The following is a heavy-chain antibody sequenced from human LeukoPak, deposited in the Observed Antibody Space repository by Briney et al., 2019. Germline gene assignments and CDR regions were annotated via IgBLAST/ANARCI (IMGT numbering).Heavy chain of an antibody. CDR1: GDSISSYY. CDR3: ARHQGQLWYAFDI. J-gene: IGHJ3*02. D-gene: IGHD5-18*01. CDR2: IYYIGNT. V-gene: IGHV4-59*08. Sequence: SETLSLTCTVSGDSISSYYWSWIRQSPGKGLEWSGCIYYIGNTNYNPSFESRVTTSIDMSKNEISLKLTSVTAADTAVYYCARHQGQLWYAFDIWGQGTRVAVSS.